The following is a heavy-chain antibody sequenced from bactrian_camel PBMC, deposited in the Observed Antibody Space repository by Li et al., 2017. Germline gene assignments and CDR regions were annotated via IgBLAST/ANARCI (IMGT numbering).Heavy chain of an antibody. D-gene: IGHD4*01. J-gene: IGHJ4*01. V-gene: IGHV3S53*01. CDR2: LASDGST. CDR3: AADLSCPRSGEDFAAEYSDYVDELHE. Sequence: HVQLVESGGGSVQAGGSLRLSCVASGYTCMAWFRLAPGKEREGVVALASDGSTWYADSVKGRFTISKDDLKDTLYLQMNSLKPEDTAMYYCAADLSCPRSGEDFAAEYSDYVDELHEWGQGTQVTVS. CDR1: GYTC.